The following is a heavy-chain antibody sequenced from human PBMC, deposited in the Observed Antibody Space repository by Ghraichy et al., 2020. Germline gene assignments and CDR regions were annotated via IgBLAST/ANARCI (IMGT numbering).Heavy chain of an antibody. D-gene: IGHD2-15*01. CDR3: AGLVGYCSGGSCYSRIWGAFDI. V-gene: IGHV5-51*01. CDR2: IYPGDSDT. CDR1: GYSFTSYW. Sequence: GESLNISCKGSGYSFTSYWIGWVRQMPGKGLEWMGIIYPGDSDTRYSPSFQGQVTISADKSISTAYLQWSSLKASDTAMYYCAGLVGYCSGGSCYSRIWGAFDIWGQGTMVTVSS. J-gene: IGHJ3*02.